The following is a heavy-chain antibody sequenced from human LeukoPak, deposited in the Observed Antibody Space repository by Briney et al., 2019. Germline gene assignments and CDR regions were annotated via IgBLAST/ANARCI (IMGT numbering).Heavy chain of an antibody. D-gene: IGHD5-24*01. CDR2: IIPSGVTT. CDR1: GFTFSHSA. J-gene: IGHJ4*02. Sequence: GGSLRLSCAASGFTFSHSAMSWVRHAPGKGLEWVSGIIPSGVTTYYADSVKGRFAISRDNSKNTVYLQMNSLRAEDTAVYYCARDDSLLQFGCWGQGTLVTVSS. CDR3: ARDDSLLQFGC. V-gene: IGHV3-23*01.